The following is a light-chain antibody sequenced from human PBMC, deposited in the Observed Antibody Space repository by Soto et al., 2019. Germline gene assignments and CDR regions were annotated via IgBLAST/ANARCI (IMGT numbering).Light chain of an antibody. J-gene: IGLJ1*01. V-gene: IGLV2-23*02. CDR1: SSDVGSYNL. CDR3: CSYAGSSTV. CDR2: EVS. Sequence: QPALTQPASVSGSPGQSITISCTGTSSDVGSYNLVSWYQQHPGKAPKLMIYEVSKRPSGVSNRFSGSKSGNTASLTISGLQAEDEADYYCCSYAGSSTVFGTGTK.